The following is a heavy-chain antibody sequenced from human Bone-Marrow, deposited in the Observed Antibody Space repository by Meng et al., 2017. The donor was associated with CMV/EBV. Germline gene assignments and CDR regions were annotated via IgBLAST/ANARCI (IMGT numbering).Heavy chain of an antibody. Sequence: GSLRLSCTVSGASISSSSYFWDWIRQPPGKGLEWIGSISYGGSTYYNSSLKSRVTISVDMSKNQFTLKLSSVTAADTAVYYCARGGIAAAFYNWFDPWGQGTLVTVSS. CDR2: ISYGGST. J-gene: IGHJ5*02. CDR1: GASISSSSYF. CDR3: ARGGIAAAFYNWFDP. V-gene: IGHV4-39*06. D-gene: IGHD6-13*01.